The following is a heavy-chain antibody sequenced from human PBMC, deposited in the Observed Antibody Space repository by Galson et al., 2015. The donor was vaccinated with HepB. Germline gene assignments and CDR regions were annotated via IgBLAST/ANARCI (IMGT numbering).Heavy chain of an antibody. V-gene: IGHV3-30*18. Sequence: SLRLSCAASGFTFSNFAMHWVRQAPGKGLEWVALISHDGANDYYADSVRGRFTISRDNFKDTVYLQLNSLRVEDTAVYYCVKVLRRLTGFGFDMWGQGTMVTVSS. J-gene: IGHJ3*02. D-gene: IGHD3-16*01. CDR2: ISHDGAND. CDR3: VKVLRRLTGFGFDM. CDR1: GFTFSNFA.